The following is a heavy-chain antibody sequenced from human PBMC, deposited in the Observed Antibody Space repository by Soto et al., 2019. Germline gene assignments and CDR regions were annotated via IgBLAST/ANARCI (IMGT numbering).Heavy chain of an antibody. J-gene: IGHJ4*02. CDR2: IYFSVST. Sequence: ASETLSLTCTVSGGSISSSSYYWGWIRQPPGKGLEWIGSIYFSVSTYYNPSLKSRFTISVDTSKNQFSLKLSSVTAADTAVYYCATTVTTILYFDYWGQGILVTVSS. D-gene: IGHD4-17*01. CDR1: GGSISSSSYY. CDR3: ATTVTTILYFDY. V-gene: IGHV4-39*01.